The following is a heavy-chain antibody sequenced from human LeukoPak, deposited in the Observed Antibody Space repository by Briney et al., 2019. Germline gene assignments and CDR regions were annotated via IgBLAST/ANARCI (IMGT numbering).Heavy chain of an antibody. J-gene: IGHJ5*02. CDR1: GGTFSSYA. V-gene: IGHV1-69*04. CDR2: IIPILGIA. D-gene: IGHD2-21*02. CDR3: AREVSIVVVTANWFDP. Sequence: ASVTVSCKASGGTFSSYAISWVRQAPGQGLEWMGRIIPILGIANYAQKFQGRVTITADKSTSTAYMELSSLRSEDTAVYYCAREVSIVVVTANWFDPWGQGTQVTVSS.